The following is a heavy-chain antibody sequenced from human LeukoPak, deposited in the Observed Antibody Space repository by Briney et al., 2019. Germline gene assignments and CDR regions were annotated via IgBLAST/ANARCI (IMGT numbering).Heavy chain of an antibody. D-gene: IGHD1-26*01. CDR1: GYTFTSYA. V-gene: IGHV7-4-1*02. Sequence: ASVKVSCKASGYTFTSYAMNWVRQAPGQGLGWMGWINTNTGNPTYAQGFTGRFVFSLDTSVSTAYLQISSLKAEDTAVYYCARDLYGLLRVGATRGPGGYWGQGTLVTVSS. J-gene: IGHJ4*02. CDR2: INTNTGNP. CDR3: ARDLYGLLRVGATRGPGGY.